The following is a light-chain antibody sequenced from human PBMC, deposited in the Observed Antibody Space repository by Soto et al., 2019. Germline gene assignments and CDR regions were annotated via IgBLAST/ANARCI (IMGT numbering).Light chain of an antibody. CDR1: QSVSSSY. Sequence: VLTQSPGTLSLSPGERATLSCRASQSVSSSYLAWYQQRPGQAPRLLIYGASNRATGIPDRFSGSGSGTDFTLTISRLEPEDFAVYFCQQYGDSRVTFGQGTRLEIK. CDR2: GAS. CDR3: QQYGDSRVT. J-gene: IGKJ5*01. V-gene: IGKV3-20*01.